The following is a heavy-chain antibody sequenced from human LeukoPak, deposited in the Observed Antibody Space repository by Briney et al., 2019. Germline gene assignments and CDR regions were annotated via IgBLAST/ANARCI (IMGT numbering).Heavy chain of an antibody. CDR3: ARDAPTYYDSSGYYEV. J-gene: IGHJ4*02. Sequence: GGSLRLSCAASGFTFSSYNMNWVRQAPGKGLEWVSSISSSRSYISYADSVKGRFTISRDNAKNSLYPQMNSLRAEDTAVYLCARDAPTYYDSSGYYEVWGQGTLVTVSS. D-gene: IGHD3-22*01. V-gene: IGHV3-21*01. CDR1: GFTFSSYN. CDR2: ISSSRSYI.